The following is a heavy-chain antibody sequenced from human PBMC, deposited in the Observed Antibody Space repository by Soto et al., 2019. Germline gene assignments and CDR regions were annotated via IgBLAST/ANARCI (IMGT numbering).Heavy chain of an antibody. D-gene: IGHD3-22*01. V-gene: IGHV4-59*03. CDR1: CRSMNYYY. CDR2: VSHTGST. CDR3: ARYSPPKKAYDSNPGWFDP. J-gene: IGHJ5*02. Sequence: SVTLSLTCSFSCRSMNYYYWTWIRQSPGKGLEWIGSVSHTGSTTYSPSLKGRVVISLDTSRNQFSLTLSSVTAADTAVYFCARYSPPKKAYDSNPGWFDPWGQG.